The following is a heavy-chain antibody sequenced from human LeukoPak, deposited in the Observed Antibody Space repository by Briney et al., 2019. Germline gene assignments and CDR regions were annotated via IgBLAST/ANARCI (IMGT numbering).Heavy chain of an antibody. CDR3: ARAYSGYDLGGAKGY. V-gene: IGHV1-2*02. Sequence: ASVKVSCKASGYTITGYYMHWVRQAPGQGLEWMGWINPNSGGTNYAQKFQGRVTMTRDTSISTAYMELSRLRSDDTAVYYCARAYSGYDLGGAKGYWGQGTLVTVSS. CDR2: INPNSGGT. D-gene: IGHD5-12*01. CDR1: GYTITGYY. J-gene: IGHJ4*02.